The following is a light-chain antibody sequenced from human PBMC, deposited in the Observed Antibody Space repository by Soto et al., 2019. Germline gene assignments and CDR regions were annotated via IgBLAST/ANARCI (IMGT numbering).Light chain of an antibody. CDR2: DAS. J-gene: IGKJ3*01. V-gene: IGKV3-11*01. Sequence: EIVLTQSPATLSLSPGERATLSCRANENINNYLAWYQQTPGQAPWLLIFDASNRAAGVPARFIGSGSGTDFTLTISSLEPEDFAVYYCQQRSKWPPIFTFGPGTKLDIK. CDR3: QQRSKWPPIFT. CDR1: ENINNY.